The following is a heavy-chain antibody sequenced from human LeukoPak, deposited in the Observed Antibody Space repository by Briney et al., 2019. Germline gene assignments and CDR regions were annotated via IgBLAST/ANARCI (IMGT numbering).Heavy chain of an antibody. D-gene: IGHD3-22*01. CDR1: GFTFSSYA. V-gene: IGHV3-23*01. J-gene: IGHJ4*02. Sequence: GGSLRLSCAASGFTFSSYAMSWVRQAPGKGLEWVSAISGSGGSTYYADSVKGRFTISRDNSKNKLYLQMNSLRAEDTAVYYCAKLEVVVSAFFDYWGQGTLVTVSS. CDR2: ISGSGGST. CDR3: AKLEVVVSAFFDY.